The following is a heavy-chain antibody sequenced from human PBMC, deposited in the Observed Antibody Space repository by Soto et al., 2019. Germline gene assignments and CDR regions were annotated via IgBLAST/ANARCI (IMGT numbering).Heavy chain of an antibody. D-gene: IGHD6-19*01. J-gene: IGHJ6*02. CDR2: IYHSGST. Sequence: PSETLSLTCAVSGYSISSGYYWGWIRQPPGKGLEWIGSIYHSGSTYYNPSLKSRVTISVDTSKNQFSLKLSSVTAADTAVYYCARLSGWPGYHYYYGMDVWGQGTTVTVSS. V-gene: IGHV4-38-2*01. CDR3: ARLSGWPGYHYYYGMDV. CDR1: GYSISSGYY.